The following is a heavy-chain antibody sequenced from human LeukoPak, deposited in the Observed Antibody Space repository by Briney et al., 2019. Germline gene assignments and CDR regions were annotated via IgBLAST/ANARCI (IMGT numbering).Heavy chain of an antibody. D-gene: IGHD6-13*01. CDR3: AKERGIAAALDY. CDR2: IRYDGSNK. J-gene: IGHJ4*02. V-gene: IGHV3-30*02. Sequence: PGGSLRLSCAASGFTFSSYGMHWVRQAPGKGLEWVAFIRYDGSNKYYADSVKGRFTISRDNSKNTLYLQMNSLRAEDTAVYYCAKERGIAAALDYWGQGTLVTVST. CDR1: GFTFSSYG.